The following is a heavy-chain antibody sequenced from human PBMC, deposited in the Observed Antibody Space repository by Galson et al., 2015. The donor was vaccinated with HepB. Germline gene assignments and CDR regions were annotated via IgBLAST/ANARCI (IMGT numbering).Heavy chain of an antibody. Sequence: SLRLSCAASGFTFSSYSMNWVRQAPGKGLEWVSSISSSSSYIYYADSVKGRFTISRDNAKNSLYLQMNSLRAEDTAVYYCAREFSWSNSLAGYYYYYGMDVWGQGTTVTVSS. J-gene: IGHJ6*02. CDR1: GFTFSSYS. V-gene: IGHV3-21*01. CDR2: ISSSSSYI. D-gene: IGHD6-13*01. CDR3: AREFSWSNSLAGYYYYYGMDV.